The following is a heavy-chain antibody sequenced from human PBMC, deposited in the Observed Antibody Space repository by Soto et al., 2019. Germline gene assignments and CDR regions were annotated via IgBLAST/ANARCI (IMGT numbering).Heavy chain of an antibody. J-gene: IGHJ4*02. CDR2: IYPGDSDI. CDR3: ARHRGFFTVNTEGYFAH. V-gene: IGHV5-51*01. CDR1: GYSFTEYW. D-gene: IGHD2-2*02. Sequence: PGESLKISCKASGYSFTEYWIAWVRLMPGKGLEWMGIIYPGDSDIRYSPSFQGQVTISVDRSISTAYLHWSSLKASDTAFYYCARHRGFFTVNTEGYFAHWGQGTLVTVSS.